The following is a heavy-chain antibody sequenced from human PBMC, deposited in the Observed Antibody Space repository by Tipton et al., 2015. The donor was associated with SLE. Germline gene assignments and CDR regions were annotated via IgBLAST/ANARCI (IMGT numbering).Heavy chain of an antibody. CDR1: GGSISSYY. CDR2: IYYSGST. J-gene: IGHJ4*02. V-gene: IGHV4-59*01. Sequence: LRLSCTVSGGSISSYYWSWIRQPPGKGLEWIGYIYYSGSTNYNPSLKSRVTISVDTSKNQFSLKLSSVTAADTAVYYCARGDYDFWSGYLYYFDYWGQGTLVTVSS. CDR3: ARGDYDFWSGYLYYFDY. D-gene: IGHD3-3*01.